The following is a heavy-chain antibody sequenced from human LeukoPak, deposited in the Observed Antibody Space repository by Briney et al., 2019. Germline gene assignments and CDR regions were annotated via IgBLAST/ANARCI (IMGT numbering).Heavy chain of an antibody. D-gene: IGHD3-10*01. Sequence: SQTLSLTCTVSGGSISSGDYYWSWLRQPPGKGLEWIGYIYYSGSTYYNPSLKSRVTISVDTSKNQFSLKLSSVTAADTAVYYCASSALWFGEFNWFDPWGQGTLVTVSS. CDR2: IYYSGST. CDR3: ASSALWFGEFNWFDP. V-gene: IGHV4-30-4*08. CDR1: GGSISSGDYY. J-gene: IGHJ5*02.